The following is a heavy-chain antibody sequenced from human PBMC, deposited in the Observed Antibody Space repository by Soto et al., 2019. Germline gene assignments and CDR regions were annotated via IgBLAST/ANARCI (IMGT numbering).Heavy chain of an antibody. Sequence: VGSLRLSCAASGFTFSSYWMSWVRQAPGKGLEWVANIKQDGSEKYYVDSVKGRFTISRDNAKNSLYLQMNSLRAEDTAVYYCARDLEVRGVIWERGHSWFDPWGQGTLVTVS. D-gene: IGHD3-10*01. CDR1: GFTFSSYW. V-gene: IGHV3-7*05. CDR3: ARDLEVRGVIWERGHSWFDP. J-gene: IGHJ5*02. CDR2: IKQDGSEK.